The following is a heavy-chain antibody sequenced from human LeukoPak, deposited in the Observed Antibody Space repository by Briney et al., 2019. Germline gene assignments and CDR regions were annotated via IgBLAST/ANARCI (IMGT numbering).Heavy chain of an antibody. CDR3: ARDYGGMGDSSGYYDY. Sequence: GSLRLSCAASGFTFSSYGMSWVRQAPGKGLEWIGYIYYSGSTNYNPSLKSRVTISVDTSKNQFSLKLSSVTAADTAVYYCARDYGGMGDSSGYYDYWGQGTLVTVSS. D-gene: IGHD3-22*01. J-gene: IGHJ4*02. CDR1: GFTFSSYG. V-gene: IGHV4-59*12. CDR2: IYYSGST.